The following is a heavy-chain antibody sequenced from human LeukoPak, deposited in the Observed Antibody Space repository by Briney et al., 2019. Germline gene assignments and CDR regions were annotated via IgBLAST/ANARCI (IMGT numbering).Heavy chain of an antibody. CDR1: GYSFASYW. D-gene: IGHD1-26*01. Sequence: RGESLRISCKGPGYSFASYWISWVRQMPGKGLEWMGRIDPDDSSTNYSPSFQGHVTISADKAISTAYLQWSSLKASGTAMYYCARHFGGSYYDDYWGQRTLVTVSS. CDR2: IDPDDSST. J-gene: IGHJ4*02. CDR3: ARHFGGSYYDDY. V-gene: IGHV5-10-1*01.